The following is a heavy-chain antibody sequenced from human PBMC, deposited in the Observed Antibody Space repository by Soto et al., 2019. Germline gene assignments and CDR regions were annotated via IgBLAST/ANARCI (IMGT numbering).Heavy chain of an antibody. J-gene: IGHJ4*02. Sequence: HPGGSLRLSCAGSGFTFINYAMTWVRQAPGEGLEWVPTITDTGGDTKYSDSVRGRFTMSRDNSKKTLYLQMNNLRVEDSALYYCARGSTDSYPGSRIFDFWGRGTLVTVSS. V-gene: IGHV3-23*01. CDR1: GFTFINYA. CDR3: ARGSTDSYPGSRIFDF. CDR2: ITDTGGDT. D-gene: IGHD3-10*01.